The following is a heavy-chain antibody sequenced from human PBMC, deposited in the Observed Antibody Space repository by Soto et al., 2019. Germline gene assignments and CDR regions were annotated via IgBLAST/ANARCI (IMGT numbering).Heavy chain of an antibody. Sequence: QVQLVQSGAEAKKPGSSVKVSCKASGGTFSSYAISWVRQAPGQGLEWMGGIIPIFGTANYAQKFQGRVTITADEATSTAYMELSSLSSEDTAVYYCARTAKPAIYGVVQGWFDPWGQGTLVTVSS. J-gene: IGHJ5*02. CDR2: IIPIFGTA. D-gene: IGHD3-3*01. V-gene: IGHV1-69*01. CDR3: ARTAKPAIYGVVQGWFDP. CDR1: GGTFSSYA.